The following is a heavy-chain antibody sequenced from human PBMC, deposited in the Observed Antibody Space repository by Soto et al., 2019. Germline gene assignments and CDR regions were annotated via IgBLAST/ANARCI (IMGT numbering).Heavy chain of an antibody. D-gene: IGHD1-26*01. Sequence: ASVKVSCKASGYTFTGYYMHWVRQAPGQGLEWMGWINPNSGGTNYAQKFQGRVTMTRDTSISTAYMELSRLRSDDTAVYYCARLWELLDYYYGMDVWGQGXTVTVYS. CDR1: GYTFTGYY. CDR3: ARLWELLDYYYGMDV. J-gene: IGHJ6*02. CDR2: INPNSGGT. V-gene: IGHV1-2*02.